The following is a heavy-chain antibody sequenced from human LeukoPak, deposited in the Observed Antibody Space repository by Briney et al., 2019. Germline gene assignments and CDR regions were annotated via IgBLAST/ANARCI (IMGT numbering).Heavy chain of an antibody. J-gene: IGHJ4*02. CDR1: GFTFSSYA. CDR2: LYSGGST. D-gene: IGHD5-18*01. Sequence: GGSLRLSCAASGFTFSSYAMSWVRQAPGKGLEWVSVLYSGGSTYYADSVKGRFTISRDNSKNTLCLQMNSLRAEDTAVYYCVGDTAMVPFDYWGQGTLVTVSS. CDR3: VGDTAMVPFDY. V-gene: IGHV3-53*01.